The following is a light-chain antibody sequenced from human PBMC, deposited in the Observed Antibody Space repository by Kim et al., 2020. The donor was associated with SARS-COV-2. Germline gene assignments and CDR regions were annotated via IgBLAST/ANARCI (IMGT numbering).Light chain of an antibody. CDR3: QHFNS. J-gene: IGKJ4*01. Sequence: STLSASVGDRVTITCRASKSISDWVTWYQQKPGKAPSLLIYRTATLETGVPSRFSGSGSGTEFTLTISSLQPDDFATYYCQHFNSFGGGTKVDIK. CDR1: KSISDW. CDR2: RTA. V-gene: IGKV1-5*03.